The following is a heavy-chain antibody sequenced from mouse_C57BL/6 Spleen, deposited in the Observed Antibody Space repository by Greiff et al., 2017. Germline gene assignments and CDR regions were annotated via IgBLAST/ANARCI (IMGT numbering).Heavy chain of an antibody. J-gene: IGHJ2*01. CDR2: IYPGSGNT. Sequence: QVQLQQSGAELVRPGASVKLSCKASGYTFTDYYLNWVKQRPGQGLEWIARIYPGSGNTYYNEKFKGKATLTAKKSSSTAYMQLSSLTSEDSAVYFCARRGGLYYFDYWGQGTTLTVSS. CDR3: ARRGGLYYFDY. V-gene: IGHV1-76*01. CDR1: GYTFTDYY.